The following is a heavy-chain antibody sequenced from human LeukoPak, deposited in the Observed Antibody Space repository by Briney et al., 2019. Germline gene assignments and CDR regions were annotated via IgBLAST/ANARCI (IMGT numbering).Heavy chain of an antibody. CDR1: GFTFDSYA. CDR3: AKGGAIAVAGYYYYYYGMDV. CDR2: ISGSGGST. J-gene: IGHJ6*02. Sequence: GGSLRLSCAASGFTFDSYAMNWVRQAPGKGLEWVSAISGSGGSTYYADSVKGRFTISRDNSKNTLYLQMNSLRAEDTAVYYCAKGGAIAVAGYYYYYYGMDVWGQGTTVTVSS. D-gene: IGHD6-19*01. V-gene: IGHV3-23*01.